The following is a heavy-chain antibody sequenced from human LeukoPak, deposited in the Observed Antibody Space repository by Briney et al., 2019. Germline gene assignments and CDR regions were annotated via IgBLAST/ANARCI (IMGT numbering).Heavy chain of an antibody. Sequence: GGSLRLSCAASGFTFSTYAMGWVRQAPGKGLEWVSTISGSGGSTYYADSVKGRFTISRDTSKNTLSLQMNSLRAEDTALYYCAKDGGHGDYSDYWGQGTLVTVSS. J-gene: IGHJ4*02. D-gene: IGHD3-16*01. V-gene: IGHV3-23*01. CDR1: GFTFSTYA. CDR2: ISGSGGST. CDR3: AKDGGHGDYSDY.